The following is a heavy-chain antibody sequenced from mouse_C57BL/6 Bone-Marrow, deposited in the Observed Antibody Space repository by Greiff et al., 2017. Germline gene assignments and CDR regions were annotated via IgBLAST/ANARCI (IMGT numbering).Heavy chain of an antibody. CDR2: IYPRSGNT. D-gene: IGHD2-5*01. J-gene: IGHJ1*03. CDR1: GYTFTSYG. Sequence: VKLQQSGAELARPGASVKLSCKASGYTFTSYGISWVKQRTGQGLEWIGEIYPRSGNTYYNEKFKGKATLTADKSSSTAYMELRSLTSEDSAVYFCARWGSNYVDWYFYVWGTGTTVTVSS. V-gene: IGHV1-81*01. CDR3: ARWGSNYVDWYFYV.